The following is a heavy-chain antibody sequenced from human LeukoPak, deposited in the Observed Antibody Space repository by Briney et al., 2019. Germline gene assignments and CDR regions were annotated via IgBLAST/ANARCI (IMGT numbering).Heavy chain of an antibody. D-gene: IGHD5-18*01. CDR1: GFTLSRYW. V-gene: IGHV3-74*01. CDR3: ALGYNYASFFDY. CDR2: INSDASTT. J-gene: IGHJ4*01. Sequence: GGSLRLSCAASGFTLSRYWMHWVRQAPGKGLVWVSRINSDASTTSYADSVKGRFTISRDNAENTLYLQMNGLRAEDTAVYYCALGYNYASFFDYWGHGTLVTVSS.